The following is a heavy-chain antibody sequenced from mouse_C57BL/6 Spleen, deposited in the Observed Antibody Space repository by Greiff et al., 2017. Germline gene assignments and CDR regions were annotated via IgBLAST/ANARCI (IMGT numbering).Heavy chain of an antibody. Sequence: LVEPGASVKISCKASGYTFTDYYMNWVKQSHGKSLEWIGDINPNNGGTSYNQKFKGKATLTVDKSSSTAYMELRSLTSEDSAVYYCARNGGQLRLRGDFFAYWGQGTLVTVSA. CDR3: ARNGGQLRLRGDFFAY. CDR2: INPNNGGT. J-gene: IGHJ3*01. D-gene: IGHD3-2*02. V-gene: IGHV1-26*01. CDR1: GYTFTDYY.